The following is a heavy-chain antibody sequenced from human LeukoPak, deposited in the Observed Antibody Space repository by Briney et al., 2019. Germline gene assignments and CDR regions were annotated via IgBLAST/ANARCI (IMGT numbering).Heavy chain of an antibody. CDR3: ARDEGYCGSTTCNSNWFDP. V-gene: IGHV1-18*01. D-gene: IGHD2-2*01. CDR2: ISVYNGHT. CDR1: GYTFTSYG. J-gene: IGHJ5*02. Sequence: ASLKVSCKASGYTFTSYGVSWVRQAPGQRLEWMGWISVYNGHTNYAQNLQGRVTLTTDTSTSTAYLELRSLRSDDTAVYYCARDEGYCGSTTCNSNWFDPWGQGTLVTVSS.